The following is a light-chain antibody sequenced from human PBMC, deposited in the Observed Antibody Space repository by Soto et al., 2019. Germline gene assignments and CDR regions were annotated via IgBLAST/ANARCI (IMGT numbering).Light chain of an antibody. CDR3: QQYYRTSF. Sequence: DIVMTQAPDSLAVSLGERATINCKTSQSVLYSSNNKNYLACYQQTPGQPPKLLIYCASTRESGVPDRFSGSWSGTDFTLTISSLQAEDVAVYYCQQYYRTSFFGGGTKVESK. V-gene: IGKV4-1*01. J-gene: IGKJ4*01. CDR1: QSVLYSSNNKNY. CDR2: CAS.